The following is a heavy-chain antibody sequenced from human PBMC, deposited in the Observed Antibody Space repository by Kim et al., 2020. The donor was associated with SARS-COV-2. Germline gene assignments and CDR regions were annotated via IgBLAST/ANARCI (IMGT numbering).Heavy chain of an antibody. D-gene: IGHD3-10*01. Sequence: SETLSLTCAVYGGSFSGYYWSWIRQPPGKGLEWIGEINHSGSTNYNPSLKSRVTISVDTSKNQFSLKLSSVTAADTAVYYCATYGGYYGSGSYYTDYWGQGPLVTVSS. V-gene: IGHV4-34*01. J-gene: IGHJ4*02. CDR1: GGSFSGYY. CDR3: ATYGGYYGSGSYYTDY. CDR2: INHSGST.